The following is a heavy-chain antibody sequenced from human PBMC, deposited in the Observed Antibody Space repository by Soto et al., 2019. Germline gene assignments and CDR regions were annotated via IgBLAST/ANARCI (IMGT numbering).Heavy chain of an antibody. CDR3: ALEYSSSWYGAFDI. D-gene: IGHD6-13*01. CDR2: IYTSGST. J-gene: IGHJ3*02. CDR1: GGSISSYY. Sequence: LPLTCTVSGGSISSYYWSWIRQPAGKGLEWIGRIYTSGSTNYNPSLKSRVTMSVDTSKNQFSLKLSSVTAADTAVYYCALEYSSSWYGAFDIWGQGTMVTVSS. V-gene: IGHV4-4*07.